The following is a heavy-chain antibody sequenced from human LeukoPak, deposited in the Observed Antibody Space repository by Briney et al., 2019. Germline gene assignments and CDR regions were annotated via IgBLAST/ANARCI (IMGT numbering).Heavy chain of an antibody. CDR2: ISSSSSYI. D-gene: IGHD2-15*01. CDR1: GFTFSSYS. CDR3: ARDLGSLGAFDI. Sequence: PXGSLRLSCAASGFTFSSYSMNWVRQAPGKGLEWVSSISSSSSYIYYADSVKGRFTISRDNAKNSLYLQMNSLRAEDTAVYYCARDLGSLGAFDIWGQGTMVTVSS. J-gene: IGHJ3*02. V-gene: IGHV3-21*01.